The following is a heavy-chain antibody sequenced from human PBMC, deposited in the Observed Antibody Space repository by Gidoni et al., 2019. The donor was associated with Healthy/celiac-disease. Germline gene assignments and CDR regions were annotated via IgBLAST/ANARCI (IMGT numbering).Heavy chain of an antibody. Sequence: QVQLVQSGAEVKKPGASVKVSCKASGYTFTSYYMPWVRQAPGQGLEWMGIINPMGGSTSYAQKFQGRVTMTRDTSTSTVYMELSSLRAEDTAVYYCARIGVIVGATAPDYWGQGTLVTVSS. V-gene: IGHV1-46*03. CDR2: INPMGGST. CDR1: GYTFTSYY. CDR3: ARIGVIVGATAPDY. J-gene: IGHJ4*02. D-gene: IGHD1-26*01.